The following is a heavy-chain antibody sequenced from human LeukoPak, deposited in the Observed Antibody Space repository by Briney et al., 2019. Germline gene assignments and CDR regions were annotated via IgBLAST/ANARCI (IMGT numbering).Heavy chain of an antibody. D-gene: IGHD3-22*01. Sequence: PSETLSLTCTVSGGSISSSSYYWGWIRQPPGKGLEWIGSIYHSGSTYYNPSLKSRVTISVDTSKNQFSLKLSSVTAADTAVYYCARIRITMIVVVFDYWGQGTLVTVSS. J-gene: IGHJ4*02. CDR1: GGSISSSSYY. CDR3: ARIRITMIVVVFDY. CDR2: IYHSGST. V-gene: IGHV4-39*07.